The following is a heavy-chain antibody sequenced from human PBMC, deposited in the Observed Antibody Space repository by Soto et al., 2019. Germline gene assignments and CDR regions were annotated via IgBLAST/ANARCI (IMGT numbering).Heavy chain of an antibody. CDR3: AQMWFGELWHGMDV. D-gene: IGHD3-10*01. V-gene: IGHV1-69*02. J-gene: IGHJ6*02. Sequence: QLVQSGTEVKKPGSSVKVSCKASAVDFNSLTLSWVRQAPGQGPEWMGTIIPILDVAKNAQKFHDRITITADKPTSTVYMELRRLGSEDTAVYYCAQMWFGELWHGMDVWGQGTTVTVSS. CDR2: IIPILDVA. CDR1: AVDFNSLT.